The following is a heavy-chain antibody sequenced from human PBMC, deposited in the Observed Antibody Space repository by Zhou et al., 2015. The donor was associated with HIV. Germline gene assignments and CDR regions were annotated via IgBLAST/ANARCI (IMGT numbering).Heavy chain of an antibody. CDR1: EGTFGSYG. D-gene: IGHD5-18*01. J-gene: IGHJ6*02. CDR3: AQGGARYSYGPPSGMDV. V-gene: IGHV1-69*06. CDR2: ITPVLGTS. Sequence: QVQLVQSGAEVKKPGSSVKVSCKLSEGTFGSYGISWVRQAPGHGLEWMGGITPVLGTSKYAQQFQGRVSITADRSTYTAYMELRSLRSEDTAVYYCAQGGARYSYGPPSGMDVWGQGTTVTVSS.